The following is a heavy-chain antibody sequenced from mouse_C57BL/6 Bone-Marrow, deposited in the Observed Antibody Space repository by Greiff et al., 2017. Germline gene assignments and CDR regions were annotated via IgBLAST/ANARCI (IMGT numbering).Heavy chain of an antibody. CDR1: GYTFTSYG. CDR3: ARPITTVVATWYFDY. J-gene: IGHJ2*01. CDR2: IYPRSGNT. D-gene: IGHD1-1*01. Sequence: LVESGAELARPGASVKLSCKASGYTFTSYGISWVKQRTGQGLEWIGEIYPRSGNTYYNEKFKGKATLTADKSFITAYMELRSLTSEDSAVYFCARPITTVVATWYFDYWGQGTTLTVSS. V-gene: IGHV1-81*01.